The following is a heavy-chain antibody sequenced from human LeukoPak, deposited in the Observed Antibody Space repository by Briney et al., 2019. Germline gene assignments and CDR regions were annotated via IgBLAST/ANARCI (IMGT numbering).Heavy chain of an antibody. CDR2: ITGSGGTT. J-gene: IGHJ5*02. V-gene: IGHV3-23*01. CDR3: AKDSDELIAAAYSWFDP. Sequence: PGGSLRLSCAASGFTFSSYGMHWVRQAPGKGLEWVSGITGSGGTTSYADSVKGRFTISRDNSKNTVYLQMNSLRAEDAAVYYCAKDSDELIAAAYSWFDPWGQGTLVTVSS. CDR1: GFTFSSYG. D-gene: IGHD6-13*01.